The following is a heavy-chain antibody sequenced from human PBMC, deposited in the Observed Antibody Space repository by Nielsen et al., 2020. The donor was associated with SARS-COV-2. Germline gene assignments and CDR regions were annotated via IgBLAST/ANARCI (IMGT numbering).Heavy chain of an antibody. V-gene: IGHV3-48*01. CDR2: ISSGSSTM. CDR3: ARDREPGYNAVDY. D-gene: IGHD1-14*01. Sequence: GESLKISCAASGFAFSGYSMNWVRQAPGKGLEWLSYISSGSSTMYYADSVKGRFTISRDNAKNSLCLRMNSLRAEDTAIYYCARDREPGYNAVDYWGQGTLVTVSS. J-gene: IGHJ4*02. CDR1: GFAFSGYS.